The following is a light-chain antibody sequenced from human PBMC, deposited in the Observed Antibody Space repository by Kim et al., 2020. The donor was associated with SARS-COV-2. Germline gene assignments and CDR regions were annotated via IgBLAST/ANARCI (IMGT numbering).Light chain of an antibody. CDR1: QLGDKY. J-gene: IGLJ2*01. V-gene: IGLV3-1*01. CDR3: QAWDTTVV. Sequence: VSGSPGQTASITCSGDQLGDKYVCWYQQRPAQSPVLVIYQDKNRPSGIPERFSGSNSGNTATLTISGTQAMDEADYYCQAWDTTVVFGGGTQLTVL. CDR2: QDK.